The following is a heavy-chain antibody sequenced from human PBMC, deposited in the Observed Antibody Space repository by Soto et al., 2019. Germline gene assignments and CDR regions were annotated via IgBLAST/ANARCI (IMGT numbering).Heavy chain of an antibody. V-gene: IGHV3-23*01. CDR3: AKGDSIAVPGIEFEH. CDR1: GFTFSTHA. CDR2: ISGSGRST. J-gene: IGHJ4*02. D-gene: IGHD6-19*01. Sequence: GGSLRLSCAASGFTFSTHAMTWVRQAPGKGLEWVSAISGSGRSTYYADSVKGRFTISRDNSKNTLYLHMNSLRAEDTAVYYCAKGDSIAVPGIEFEHSGPGTLLTVSS.